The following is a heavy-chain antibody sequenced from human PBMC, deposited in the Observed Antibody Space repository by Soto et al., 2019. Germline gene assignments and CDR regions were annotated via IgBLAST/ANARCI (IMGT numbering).Heavy chain of an antibody. CDR3: VKDESINWYSGHFRH. J-gene: IGHJ1*01. Sequence: VQLVESGAGLVQPGRSLRLSCAASGFTCDDYAMHWVRHVPGKGLEWVSGINWNSGSIGYGDSVKGRFAISRDNAKNALHLQMNSLSAEATAFYYCVKDESINWYSGHFRHWGQGTLVTVSS. V-gene: IGHV3-9*01. CDR2: INWNSGSI. CDR1: GFTCDDYA. D-gene: IGHD6-13*01.